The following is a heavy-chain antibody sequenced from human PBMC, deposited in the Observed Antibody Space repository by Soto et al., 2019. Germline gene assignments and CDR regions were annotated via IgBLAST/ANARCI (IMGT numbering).Heavy chain of an antibody. CDR2: IIPIFGTA. Sequence: QVQLVQSGAEVKKPGSSVKVSCKASGGTFSSYAISWVRQAPGQGLEWMGGIIPIFGTANYAQKFQGRVTITADESTSTAYMELSSLRSEDTAVYYCARVRLGGYSYGYDAFDIWGQGTMVTVSS. V-gene: IGHV1-69*01. D-gene: IGHD5-18*01. J-gene: IGHJ3*02. CDR3: ARVRLGGYSYGYDAFDI. CDR1: GGTFSSYA.